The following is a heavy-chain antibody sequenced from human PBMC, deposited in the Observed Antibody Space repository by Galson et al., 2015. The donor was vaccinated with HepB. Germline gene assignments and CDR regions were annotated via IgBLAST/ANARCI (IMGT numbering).Heavy chain of an antibody. J-gene: IGHJ5*02. CDR2: IYWDDDK. CDR3: AHGPTKTAATKHNWFDP. D-gene: IGHD2-15*01. CDR1: GFSLDTSGVG. Sequence: PALVKPTQTLTLTCTFSGFSLDTSGVGVGWIRQPPGKALEWLALIYWDDDKRYSPSLKSRLTITKDTSKNEVVLTMTKMDPVDTGTYYCAHGPTKTAATKHNWFDPWGQGTLVIVSS. V-gene: IGHV2-5*02.